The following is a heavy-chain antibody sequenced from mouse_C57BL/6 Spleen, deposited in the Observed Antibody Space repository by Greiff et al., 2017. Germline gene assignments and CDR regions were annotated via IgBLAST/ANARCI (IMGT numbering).Heavy chain of an antibody. CDR1: GYTFTDYE. J-gene: IGHJ4*01. CDR2: IDPETGGT. CDR3: TKTMDY. V-gene: IGHV1-15*01. Sequence: QVQLQQSGAELVRPGASVTLSCKASGYTFTDYEMHWVQQTPVHGLEWIGAIDPETGGTAYNQKFKGKDILTADKSSSTAYMELRSLTSEDSAVYYCTKTMDYWGQGTSVTVSS.